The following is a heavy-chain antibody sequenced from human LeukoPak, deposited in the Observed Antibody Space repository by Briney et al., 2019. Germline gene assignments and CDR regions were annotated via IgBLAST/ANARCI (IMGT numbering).Heavy chain of an antibody. CDR2: VSGSGAGT. V-gene: IGHV3-23*01. Sequence: GGSLRLSCAASGFSFSTYPMSWVRQAPGRGVEWGSAVSGSGAGTYYADSVKGRFTISRDNSKNTVYLQMNSLRAEDTALYYCAKEFLPRQLPDYWGQGTLVTVSS. D-gene: IGHD1-1*01. J-gene: IGHJ4*02. CDR1: GFSFSTYP. CDR3: AKEFLPRQLPDY.